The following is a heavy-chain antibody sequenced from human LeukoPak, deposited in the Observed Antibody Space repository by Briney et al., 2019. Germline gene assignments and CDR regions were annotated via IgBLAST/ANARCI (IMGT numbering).Heavy chain of an antibody. CDR2: IIPIFGTA. J-gene: IGHJ4*02. Sequence: LVASVKVSCKASGGTFSSYAISWVRQAPGQGLEWMGGIIPIFGTANYAQKFQGRVTITADESTSTAYMELSSLRSEDTAVYYCAKYVGRSGCLDYWGQGTLVTVSS. CDR3: AKYVGRSGCLDY. CDR1: GGTFSSYA. V-gene: IGHV1-69*13. D-gene: IGHD6-19*01.